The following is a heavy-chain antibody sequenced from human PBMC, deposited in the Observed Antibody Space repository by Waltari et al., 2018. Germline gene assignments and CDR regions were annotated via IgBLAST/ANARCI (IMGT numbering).Heavy chain of an antibody. V-gene: IGHV3-33*01. CDR3: VRDGYFGSSDALDT. J-gene: IGHJ3*02. D-gene: IGHD2-2*03. CDR1: GFTFRTYG. CDR2: RWYDGTME. Sequence: QVQLVESGGGVVQPGRSLRLSCAASGFTFRTYGMHWVRQAPGEGREWVAVRWYDGTMEYYVDAVKGRFTISRDNSKNTLYLFMSSLRVEDTAVYFCVRDGYFGSSDALDTWGQGTEVTVSS.